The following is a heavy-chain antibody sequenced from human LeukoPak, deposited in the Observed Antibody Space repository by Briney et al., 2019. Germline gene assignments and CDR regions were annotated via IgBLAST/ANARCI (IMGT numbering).Heavy chain of an antibody. Sequence: SETLSLTCTVSGDSLTNDFFWDWVRQPPGKELEWIWIFCLGRYTYYGPSLKRRVTISVDTSKNQFSLKLSSVTAADTAVYYCARGEDGYNPLFDYWGQGTLVTVSS. CDR1: GDSLTNDFF. CDR2: FCLGRYT. D-gene: IGHD5-24*01. CDR3: ARGEDGYNPLFDY. V-gene: IGHV4-38-2*02. J-gene: IGHJ4*02.